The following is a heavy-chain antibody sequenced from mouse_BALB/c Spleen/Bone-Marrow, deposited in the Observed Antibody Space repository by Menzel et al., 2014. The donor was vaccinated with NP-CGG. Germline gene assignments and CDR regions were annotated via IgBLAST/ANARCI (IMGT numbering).Heavy chain of an antibody. D-gene: IGHD4-1*01. V-gene: IGHV1-15*01. Sequence: VQLQQSGAELVRPGASVTLSFKASGYTFTDYEMHWVKQTPVHGLEWIGAIDPETGGTAYNQKFKGKATLTADKSSSTAYMELRSLTSENSAVYYCTRHWDYAMDYWGQGTSVTVSS. J-gene: IGHJ4*01. CDR2: IDPETGGT. CDR3: TRHWDYAMDY. CDR1: GYTFTDYE.